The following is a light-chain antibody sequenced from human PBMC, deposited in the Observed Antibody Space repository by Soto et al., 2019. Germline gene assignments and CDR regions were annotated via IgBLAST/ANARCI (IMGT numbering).Light chain of an antibody. V-gene: IGLV2-23*01. J-gene: IGLJ2*01. Sequence: QSALTQPASVSGSPGQSITISCTGTGRDVGSYNLVSWYQHHPGKAPKLIIYEGNNRPSGISNRFSGSKSGNTASLTISGLQAEDEADYYFSSHAGTVVFGGGTKVTVL. CDR3: SSHAGTVV. CDR2: EGN. CDR1: GRDVGSYNL.